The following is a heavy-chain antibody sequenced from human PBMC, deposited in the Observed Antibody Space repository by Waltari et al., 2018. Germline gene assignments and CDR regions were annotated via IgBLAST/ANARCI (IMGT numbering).Heavy chain of an antibody. D-gene: IGHD4-4*01. J-gene: IGHJ4*02. CDR2: IYHSGST. CDR3: ARAVYSNYESYFDY. V-gene: IGHV4-38-2*02. Sequence: QVQLQESGPGLVKPSETLSLTCTVSGYSISSGYYWGWIRQPPGKGLEWIGSIYHSGSTYYNPSLKSRVTISVDTSKNQFSLKLSSVTAADTAVYYCARAVYSNYESYFDYWGQGTLVTVSS. CDR1: GYSISSGYY.